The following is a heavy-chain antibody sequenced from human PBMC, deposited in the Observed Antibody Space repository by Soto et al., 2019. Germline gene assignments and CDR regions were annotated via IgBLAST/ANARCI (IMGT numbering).Heavy chain of an antibody. CDR2: INTDGSGT. J-gene: IGHJ4*02. V-gene: IGHV3-74*01. CDR3: ARDYSSYGPFDY. D-gene: IGHD5-18*01. CDR1: GFIFSSDW. Sequence: GGSLRLSCAASGFIFSSDWMHWVRQVPGGGLMWVSRINTDGSGTSYADSVKGRFTISRDNAKNSLYLQMNSLRAEDTAVYYCARDYSSYGPFDYWGQGTLVTVSS.